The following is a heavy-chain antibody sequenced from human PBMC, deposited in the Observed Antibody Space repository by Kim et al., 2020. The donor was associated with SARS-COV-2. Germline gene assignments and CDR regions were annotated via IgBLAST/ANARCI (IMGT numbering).Heavy chain of an antibody. CDR1: GDSIRGYY. CDR3: ARARQLREYNWVDH. Sequence: SETLSLTCTVSGDSIRGYYWSWIRQPPGKGMEWVGNSYYSGFSGHSPSLKSRVTISIYTSKNQFSLILTSVTAADTAVYYCARARQLREYNWVDHWGRATLVTVSS. CDR2: SYYSGFS. D-gene: IGHD3-16*01. J-gene: IGHJ5*02. V-gene: IGHV4-59*08.